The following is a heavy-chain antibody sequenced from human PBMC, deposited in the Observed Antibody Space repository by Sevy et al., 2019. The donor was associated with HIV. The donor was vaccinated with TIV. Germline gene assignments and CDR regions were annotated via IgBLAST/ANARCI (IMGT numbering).Heavy chain of an antibody. J-gene: IGHJ6*02. CDR3: AKDAYYYDSSGYSMSQWYYGMDV. CDR1: GFTFSTYA. Sequence: GGSLRLSCAASGFTFSTYAMSWVRQAPGKGLEWVSVISGSGGDTYYAVSVKGRFTISRDNSKNTLYLQMNSLRAGDTAVYYCAKDAYYYDSSGYSMSQWYYGMDVWGQGTTVTVSS. V-gene: IGHV3-23*01. D-gene: IGHD3-22*01. CDR2: ISGSGGDT.